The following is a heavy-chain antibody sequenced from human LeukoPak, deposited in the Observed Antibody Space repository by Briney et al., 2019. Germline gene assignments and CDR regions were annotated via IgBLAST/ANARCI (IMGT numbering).Heavy chain of an antibody. V-gene: IGHV4-39*01. CDR3: ARHRVASAYSSFDY. D-gene: IGHD2-15*01. CDR1: GASISSTGYY. CDR2: LFNSGVT. Sequence: SETLSLTCTVSGASISSTGYYWGWIRQSPGKRLEWMGSLFNSGVTYYSPSLKSRVSTSVDTSNNHFSLRLTSLTAADTAIYYCARHRVASAYSSFDYWGQGTLVTVSS. J-gene: IGHJ4*02.